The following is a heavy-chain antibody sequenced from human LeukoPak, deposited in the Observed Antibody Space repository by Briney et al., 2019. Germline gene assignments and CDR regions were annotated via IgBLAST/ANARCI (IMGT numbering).Heavy chain of an antibody. CDR2: ISSNGGST. V-gene: IGHV3-64*01. CDR1: GFTFSSYA. Sequence: PGGSLRLSCAASGFTFSSYAMHWVRQAPGKGVEYVSAISSNGGSTYYANSVKGRFTISRDNSKNTLYLQMGSLRAEDMAVYYCARLSSSSCRGRADYWGQGTLVTVSS. J-gene: IGHJ4*02. D-gene: IGHD6-13*01. CDR3: ARLSSSSCRGRADY.